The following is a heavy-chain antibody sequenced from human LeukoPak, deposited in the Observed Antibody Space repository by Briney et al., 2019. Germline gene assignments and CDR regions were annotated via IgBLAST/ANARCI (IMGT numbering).Heavy chain of an antibody. CDR3: AKGSIGGSSSPNPPDY. CDR2: ISSDGRNQ. V-gene: IGHV3-30*18. CDR1: RFTFNTYG. Sequence: GGSLRLSCAASRFTFNTYGMQWVRRAPGKGLEWVATISSDGRNQHYADSVQGRFTISRDNSKNTLYLQMNSLRAEDTAVYYCAKGSIGGSSSPNPPDYWGQGTLVTVSS. J-gene: IGHJ4*02. D-gene: IGHD6-13*01.